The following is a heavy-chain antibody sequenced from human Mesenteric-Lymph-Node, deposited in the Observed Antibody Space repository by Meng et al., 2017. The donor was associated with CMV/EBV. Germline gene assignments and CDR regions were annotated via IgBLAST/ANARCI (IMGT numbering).Heavy chain of an antibody. CDR1: GFTFSSYA. J-gene: IGHJ4*02. CDR2: ISGSGIST. D-gene: IGHD3-3*01. V-gene: IGHV3-23*01. Sequence: GGSLRLSCAASGFTFSSYAMSWVRQAPGKGLEWVSGISGSGISTYYADSVEGRFTISRDNSKNTLYLQMNSLRAEEKAVYYFEKESAPTFGCWYFDDWGQGTLVTVSS. CDR3: EKESAPTFGCWYFDD.